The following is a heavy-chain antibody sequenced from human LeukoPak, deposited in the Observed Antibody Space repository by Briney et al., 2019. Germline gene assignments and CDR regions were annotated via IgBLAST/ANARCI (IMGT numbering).Heavy chain of an antibody. CDR3: ARDRDFMVRGVIIRILDY. V-gene: IGHV3-30*04. J-gene: IGHJ4*02. CDR1: GFTFSSYA. CDR2: ISYDGSNK. D-gene: IGHD3-10*01. Sequence: GRSLGLSCAASGFTFSSYAMHWVRQAPGKGLEWVAVISYDGSNKYYADSVKGRFTISRDNSKNTLYLQMNSLRAEDTAVYYCARDRDFMVRGVIIRILDYWGQGTLVTVSS.